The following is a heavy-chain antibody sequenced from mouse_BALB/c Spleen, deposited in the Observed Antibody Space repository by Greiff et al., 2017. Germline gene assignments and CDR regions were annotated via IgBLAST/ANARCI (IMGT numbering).Heavy chain of an antibody. CDR2: IDPANGNT. J-gene: IGHJ1*01. Sequence: VQLQQSGAELVKPGASVKLSCTASGFNIKDTYMHWVKQRPEQGLEWIGRIDPANGNTKYDPKFQGKATITADTSSNTAYLQLSSLTSEDTAVYYCAHYGSSEGYFDVWGAGTTVTVSS. D-gene: IGHD1-1*01. CDR3: AHYGSSEGYFDV. V-gene: IGHV14-3*02. CDR1: GFNIKDTY.